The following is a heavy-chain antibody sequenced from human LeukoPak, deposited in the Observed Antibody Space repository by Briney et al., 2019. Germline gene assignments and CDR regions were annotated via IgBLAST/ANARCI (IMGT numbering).Heavy chain of an antibody. D-gene: IGHD1-26*01. CDR1: GFTFSSYA. CDR2: ITGSGDNT. CDR3: ARGGAAPDY. J-gene: IGHJ4*02. Sequence: GGSLRLSCVASGFTFSSYAMSWVRQAPGKGLDWVSVITGSGDNTYYADSVKGRFTISRDNSKNTLYLQMNSLRAEDTAVYYCARGGAAPDYWGQGTLVTVSS. V-gene: IGHV3-23*01.